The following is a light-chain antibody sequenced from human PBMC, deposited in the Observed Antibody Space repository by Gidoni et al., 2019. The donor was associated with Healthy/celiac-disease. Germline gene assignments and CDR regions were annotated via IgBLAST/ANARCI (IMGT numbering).Light chain of an antibody. Sequence: DIQMTQSPSSLSASVGDRVTITCRANQSISSYLNWYQQKPGKAPKLLIYAASSLQSGVPSRFSGSGSGTDFTLTTSSLQPEDFATYYCQQSYSTLTFGGGTKVEIK. CDR3: QQSYSTLT. CDR1: QSISSY. V-gene: IGKV1-39*01. J-gene: IGKJ4*01. CDR2: AAS.